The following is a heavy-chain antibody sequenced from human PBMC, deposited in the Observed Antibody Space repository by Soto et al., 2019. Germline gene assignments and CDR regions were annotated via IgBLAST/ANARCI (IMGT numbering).Heavy chain of an antibody. CDR2: ISGSGGST. J-gene: IGHJ4*02. Sequence: PGGSLRLSCAASGFTFSSYAMSWVRQAPGKGLEWVSAISGSGGSTYYADSVKGRFTISRDNSKNTPYLQMNSLRAEDTAVYYCASLGNYYDSSGYYHYWGQGTLVTVSS. CDR1: GFTFSSYA. V-gene: IGHV3-23*01. CDR3: ASLGNYYDSSGYYHY. D-gene: IGHD3-22*01.